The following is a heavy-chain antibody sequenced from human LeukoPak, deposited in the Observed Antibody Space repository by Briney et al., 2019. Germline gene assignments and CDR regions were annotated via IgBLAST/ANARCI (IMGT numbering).Heavy chain of an antibody. V-gene: IGHV4-34*01. J-gene: IGHJ3*02. CDR1: GGSISSYY. Sequence: SETLSLTCTVSGGSISSYYWSWIRQPPGKGLEWIGEINHSGSTNYNPSLKSRVTISVDTSKNQFSLKLSSVTAADTAVYYCARGLTEVVVITTGAIDAFDIWGQGTMVTVSS. D-gene: IGHD3-22*01. CDR3: ARGLTEVVVITTGAIDAFDI. CDR2: INHSGST.